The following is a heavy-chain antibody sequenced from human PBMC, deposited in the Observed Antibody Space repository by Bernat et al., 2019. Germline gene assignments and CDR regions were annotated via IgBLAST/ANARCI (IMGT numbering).Heavy chain of an antibody. D-gene: IGHD3-3*01. Sequence: QVQLVQSGAEVKKPGASVKVSCKVSGYTLTELSMHWVRQAPGKGLEWMGGFDPEDGETIYAQKFQGRVTMTEDTSTDTAYMELSSLRSEDTAVYYCATVHTIWSGTNYYYGMDVWGQGTTVTVSS. CDR1: GYTLTELS. J-gene: IGHJ6*02. CDR2: FDPEDGET. CDR3: ATVHTIWSGTNYYYGMDV. V-gene: IGHV1-24*01.